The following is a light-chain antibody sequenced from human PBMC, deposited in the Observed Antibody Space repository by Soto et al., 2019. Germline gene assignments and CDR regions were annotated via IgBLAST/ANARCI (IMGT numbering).Light chain of an antibody. CDR2: DNN. CDR3: GTWDSSLSAGM. J-gene: IGLJ3*02. Sequence: QSLLTQPPSVSAAPGQKVTISCSGTTSNIGNNYVSWYQQVPGTAPKLLIYDNNKRPSGIPDRFSGSKSGTSATLGITGLQTGDEADYYCGTWDSSLSAGMFGGGTKLTVL. V-gene: IGLV1-51*01. CDR1: TSNIGNNY.